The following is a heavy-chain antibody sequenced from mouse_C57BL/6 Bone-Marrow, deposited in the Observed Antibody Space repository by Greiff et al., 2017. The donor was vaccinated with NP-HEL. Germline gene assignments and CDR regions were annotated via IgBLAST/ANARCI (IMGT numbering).Heavy chain of an antibody. CDR2: LDPSDSYT. D-gene: IGHD2-4*01. J-gene: IGHJ2*01. V-gene: IGHV1-69*01. CDR1: GYTFTSYW. CDR3: ASYEYDGGYFDY. Sequence: VQLQQPGAELVMPGASVKLSCKASGYTFTSYWMHWVKQRPGQGLEWIGELDPSDSYTNYNQKFKGKSTLTVDKSSSTAYMQLRSRTSEDCAVYYCASYEYDGGYFDYWGKGTTLTVSS.